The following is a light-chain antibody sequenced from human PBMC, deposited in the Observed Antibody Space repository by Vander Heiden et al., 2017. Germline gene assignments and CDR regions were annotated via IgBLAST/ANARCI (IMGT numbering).Light chain of an antibody. CDR1: QSINTR. CDR3: QQYSIYPLT. CDR2: KAS. Sequence: DIQMTQSPSTLSASVGDRVTITCRASQSINTRLAWYQQKPGKAPNLLIYKASTLKSGVQARFSGSGSGTEFTLTISSLQPDDLATYYCQQYSIYPLTFGGGTKVEIK. V-gene: IGKV1-5*03. J-gene: IGKJ4*01.